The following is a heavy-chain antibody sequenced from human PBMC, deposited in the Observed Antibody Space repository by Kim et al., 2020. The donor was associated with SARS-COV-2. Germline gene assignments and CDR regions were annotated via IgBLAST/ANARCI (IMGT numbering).Heavy chain of an antibody. D-gene: IGHD4-17*01. J-gene: IGHJ3*02. CDR1: GFTFGDYA. V-gene: IGHV3-49*04. CDR2: IRSKAYGGTT. CDR3: TRDPDYFVFSEALGAFDI. Sequence: GGSLRLSCTASGFTFGDYAMSWVRQAPGKGLEWVGFIRSKAYGGTTEYAASVKGRFTISRDDSKSIAYLQMNSLKTEDTAVYYCTRDPDYFVFSEALGAFDIWGQGTMVTVSS.